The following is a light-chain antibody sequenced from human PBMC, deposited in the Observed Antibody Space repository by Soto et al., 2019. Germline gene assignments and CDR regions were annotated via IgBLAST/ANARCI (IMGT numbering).Light chain of an antibody. CDR1: QSVSSY. Sequence: EIVLTQSPATLSLSPGERATLSCRASQSVSSYLAGYQQKPGQAPRLLIYDTSKRATGIPARFSGSGSGTDFTLTISSLEPEDFAVYYCQQRTNWPRSFTFGPGTKVDIK. CDR3: QQRTNWPRSFT. J-gene: IGKJ3*01. CDR2: DTS. V-gene: IGKV3-11*01.